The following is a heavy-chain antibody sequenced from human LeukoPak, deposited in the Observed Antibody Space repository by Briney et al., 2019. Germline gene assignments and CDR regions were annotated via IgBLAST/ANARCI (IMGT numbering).Heavy chain of an antibody. V-gene: IGHV3-7*05. CDR3: AREWWYLDY. CDR1: GFTFSTYA. D-gene: IGHD2-15*01. J-gene: IGHJ4*02. Sequence: GGSLRLSCAASGFTFSTYAMTWVRQAPGRGLEWVARIKEDGSDTYYVDSVKGRFTISRDKAKKTVYLQMNSLRVEDTAVYYCAREWWYLDYWGQGTLVSVSS. CDR2: IKEDGSDT.